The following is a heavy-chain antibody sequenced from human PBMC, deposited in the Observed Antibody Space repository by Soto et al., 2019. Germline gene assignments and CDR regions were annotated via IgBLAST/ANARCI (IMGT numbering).Heavy chain of an antibody. CDR3: ARTPSRHLYGSGSFDY. Sequence: LSLTCTVSGGSISSGDYYWSWIRQPPGKGLEWIGYIYYSGSTYYNPSLKSRVTISVDTSKNQFSLKLSSVTAADTAVYYCARTPSRHLYGSGSFDYWGQGTLVTVSS. CDR2: IYYSGST. V-gene: IGHV4-30-4*01. D-gene: IGHD3-10*01. CDR1: GGSISSGDYY. J-gene: IGHJ4*02.